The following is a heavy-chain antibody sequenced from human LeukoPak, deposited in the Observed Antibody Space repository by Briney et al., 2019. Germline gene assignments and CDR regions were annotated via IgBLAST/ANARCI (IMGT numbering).Heavy chain of an antibody. V-gene: IGHV3-21*01. CDR3: ASSFCSGGSCYPHFNY. D-gene: IGHD2-15*01. J-gene: IGHJ4*02. Sequence: GGSLRLSCAASGFTFTTYSMNWVRRAPGKGLEWVSSINSGRNYIYYADSVKGRFTISRDNAKDSLYLQMNSLRAEDTAVYYCASSFCSGGSCYPHFNYWGQGTLVTVSS. CDR1: GFTFTTYS. CDR2: INSGRNYI.